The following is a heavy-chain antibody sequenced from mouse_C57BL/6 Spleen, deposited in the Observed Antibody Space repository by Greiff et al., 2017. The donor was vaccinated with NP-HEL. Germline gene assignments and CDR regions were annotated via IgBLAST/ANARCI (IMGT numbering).Heavy chain of an antibody. CDR1: GYAFSSSW. J-gene: IGHJ4*01. V-gene: IGHV1-82*01. Sequence: QVKLLESGPELVKPGASVKISCKASGYAFSSSWMNWVKQRPGKGLEWIGRIYPGDGDTNSNGKFKGKATLTADKSSSTAYMQLSSLTSEDSAVYFCASGGLSSMDYWGQGTSVTVSS. CDR2: IYPGDGDT. D-gene: IGHD1-1*02. CDR3: ASGGLSSMDY.